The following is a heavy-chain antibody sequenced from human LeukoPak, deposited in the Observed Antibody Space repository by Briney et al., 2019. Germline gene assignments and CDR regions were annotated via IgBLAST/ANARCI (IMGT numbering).Heavy chain of an antibody. CDR1: GGSISSSSYY. D-gene: IGHD2-2*01. J-gene: IGHJ4*02. Sequence: SETLSLTCTVSGGSISSSSYYWGWIRQPPGKGLEWIGSIYYSGSTYYNPFLKSRVTISVDTSKNQFSLKLSSVTAADTAVYYCARDSAVGYCSSTSCFTRGFDYWGQGTLVTVSS. CDR2: IYYSGST. CDR3: ARDSAVGYCSSTSCFTRGFDY. V-gene: IGHV4-39*07.